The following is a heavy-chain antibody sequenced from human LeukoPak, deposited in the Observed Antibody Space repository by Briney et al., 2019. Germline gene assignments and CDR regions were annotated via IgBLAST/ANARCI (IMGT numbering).Heavy chain of an antibody. D-gene: IGHD3-3*01. Sequence: SETLSLTCTVSGGSISSHYWSWIRQPPGKGLEWIGSIYYSGSTYYDPSLKSRVTISVDTSKNQFSLKLSSVTAADTAVYYCARGRDFWSGYFSLLFDPWGQGTLVTVSS. V-gene: IGHV4-39*07. J-gene: IGHJ5*02. CDR3: ARGRDFWSGYFSLLFDP. CDR1: GGSISSHY. CDR2: IYYSGST.